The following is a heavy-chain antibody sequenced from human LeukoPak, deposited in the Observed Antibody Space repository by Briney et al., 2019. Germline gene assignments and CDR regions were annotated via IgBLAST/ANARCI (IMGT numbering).Heavy chain of an antibody. D-gene: IGHD3-16*01. V-gene: IGHV4-39*07. CDR1: GGFISSNSYY. CDR2: IYYSGST. J-gene: IGHJ3*02. Sequence: MSSETLSLTCIVSGGFISSNSYYWGWIRQPPEKGLEWIGSIYYSGSTNYNPSLKSRVTISVDTSKNQFSLKLSSVTAADTAVYYCAGPSRPLGSDAFDIWGQGTMVTVSS. CDR3: AGPSRPLGSDAFDI.